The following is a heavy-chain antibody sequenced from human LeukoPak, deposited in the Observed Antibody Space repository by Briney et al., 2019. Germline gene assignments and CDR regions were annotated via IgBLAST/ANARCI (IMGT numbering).Heavy chain of an antibody. CDR3: ARLRTARYVWGSYRDYFDY. CDR2: INHSGST. CDR1: GGSISSSSYY. V-gene: IGHV4-39*07. D-gene: IGHD3-16*02. J-gene: IGHJ4*02. Sequence: SETLSLTCTVSGGSISSSSYYWGWIRQPPGKGLEWIGEINHSGSTNYNPSLKSRVTISVDTSKNQFSLKLSSVTAADTAVYYCARLRTARYVWGSYRDYFDYWGQGTLVTVSS.